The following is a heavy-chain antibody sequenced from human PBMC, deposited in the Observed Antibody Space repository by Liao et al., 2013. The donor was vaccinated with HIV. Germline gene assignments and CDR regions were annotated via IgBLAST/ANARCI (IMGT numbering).Heavy chain of an antibody. Sequence: QLQLQESGPGLVKPSETLSLTCTVSGGSISSSSYYWGWIRQPPGKGLEWIGSIYYSGSTYYNPSLKSRVTISVDTSKNQFSLTMTSVTDADTGVYYCARVVFVQYLDWSGPSERYHMDVWDKGTTVLVSS. J-gene: IGHJ6*03. CDR1: GGSISSSSYY. D-gene: IGHD3-3*01. CDR2: IYYSGST. CDR3: ARVVFVQYLDWSGPSERYHMDV. V-gene: IGHV4-39*07.